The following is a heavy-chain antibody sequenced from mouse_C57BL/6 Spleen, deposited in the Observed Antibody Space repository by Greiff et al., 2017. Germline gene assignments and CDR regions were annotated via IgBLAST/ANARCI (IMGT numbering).Heavy chain of an antibody. CDR2: IDPSDSYT. Sequence: VQLQQPGAELVKPGASVKLSCKASGYTFTSYWMQWVKQRPGQGLEWIGEIDPSDSYTNYNQKFKGKATLTVDTSSSTAYMQLSSLTSEDSAVYYGARGGSYGSSYGYFDVWGTGTTVTVSS. CDR3: ARGGSYGSSYGYFDV. V-gene: IGHV1-50*01. CDR1: GYTFTSYW. D-gene: IGHD1-1*01. J-gene: IGHJ1*03.